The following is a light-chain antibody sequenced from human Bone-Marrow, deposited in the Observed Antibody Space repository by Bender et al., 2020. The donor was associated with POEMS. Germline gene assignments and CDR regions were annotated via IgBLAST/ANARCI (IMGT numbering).Light chain of an antibody. CDR1: TSDVGSHDL. CDR2: DVS. V-gene: IGLV2-23*02. Sequence: QSALTQPASVSGSPGESIAISCTGATSDVGSHDLVSWYQQHPGMAPKLLIYDVSKRPSGVSDRFSGSKSGNTASLTISGLQAEDEAAYYCSSFSTSGAPMYVVGTGTKVTVL. J-gene: IGLJ1*01. CDR3: SSFSTSGAPMYV.